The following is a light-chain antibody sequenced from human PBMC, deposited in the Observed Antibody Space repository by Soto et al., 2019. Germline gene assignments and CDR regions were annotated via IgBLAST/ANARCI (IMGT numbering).Light chain of an antibody. CDR3: QQYGGSPIT. V-gene: IGKV3-20*01. CDR1: QSVSRR. Sequence: EVVLAQFPGTLCLSPGGRATLSWRASQSVSRRLAWYQQRPGQSPRLLISGASMRASGVPVRFIGSGSGTDFTLTITRLEPEDFAVYYCQQYGGSPITFGLGTQLEIK. CDR2: GAS. J-gene: IGKJ5*01.